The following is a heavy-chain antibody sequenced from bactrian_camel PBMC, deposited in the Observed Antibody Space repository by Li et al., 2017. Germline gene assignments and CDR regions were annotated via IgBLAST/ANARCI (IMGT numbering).Heavy chain of an antibody. CDR2: IEGDGTT. V-gene: IGHV3S55*01. Sequence: HVQLVESGGGSVQAGGSLELSCAASGYIIDSCVMAWYRQTPGQDRVLVAKIEGDGTTFYTYSVKGRFTISRDDAKNTVYLQMNSLKSEDTALYYCATDPGPWCGQGTQVTVS. D-gene: IGHD7*01. J-gene: IGHJ4*01. CDR1: GYIIDSCV.